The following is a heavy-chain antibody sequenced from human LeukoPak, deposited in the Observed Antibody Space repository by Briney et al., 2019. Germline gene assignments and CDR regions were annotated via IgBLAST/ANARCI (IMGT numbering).Heavy chain of an antibody. CDR3: ARQAYCSGSSCNPFDY. V-gene: IGHV4-59*08. Sequence: SVTLSLTCTVSGGSISSGFWSWIRQPPGKGLEWIGSIYYSGSTNYNPSLKSRVTISIDTSKSQFSLKLSSVTAADTAVYYCARQAYCSGSSCNPFDYWGQGTLVTVSS. J-gene: IGHJ4*02. CDR2: IYYSGST. D-gene: IGHD2-15*01. CDR1: GGSISSGF.